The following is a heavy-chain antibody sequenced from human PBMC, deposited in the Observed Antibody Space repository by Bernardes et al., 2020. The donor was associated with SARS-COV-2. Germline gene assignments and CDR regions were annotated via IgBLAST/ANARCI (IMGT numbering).Heavy chain of an antibody. J-gene: IGHJ4*02. CDR2: INIGGSST. Sequence: GGSLRLSCAASGFSFSSHWMHWVRQAPGKGLVWVSRINIGGSSTSYADSVKGRFTISRDNVRNTLYLQMDSLRVEDTAVYYCASPYNYDTGALGNWGQGTLVTVSS. CDR3: ASPYNYDTGALGN. CDR1: GFSFSSHW. D-gene: IGHD3-9*01. V-gene: IGHV3-74*01.